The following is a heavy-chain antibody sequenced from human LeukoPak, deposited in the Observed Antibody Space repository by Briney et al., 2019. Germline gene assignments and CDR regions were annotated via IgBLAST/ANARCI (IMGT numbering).Heavy chain of an antibody. J-gene: IGHJ4*02. D-gene: IGHD6-13*01. Sequence: SETLSLTCSVSGYSITSGYFWGWIRQPPGKGLEWIGSIYHSGSTYYNPSLKSRVTISVDTSKNQFSLKLSSVTAADTAVYYCARYSSSWYDYVFDYWGQGTLVTVSS. CDR3: ARYSSSWYDYVFDY. CDR2: IYHSGST. V-gene: IGHV4-38-2*02. CDR1: GYSITSGYF.